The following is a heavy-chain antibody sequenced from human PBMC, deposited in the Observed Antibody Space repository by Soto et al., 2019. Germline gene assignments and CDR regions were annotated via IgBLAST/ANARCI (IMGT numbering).Heavy chain of an antibody. V-gene: IGHV4-4*02. CDR2: IYYSGST. CDR3: VHHGGDPYSHDF. CDR1: GGSLSSSSW. J-gene: IGHJ4*02. Sequence: QVQLQESGPGLVKPSGTLSLTCAVSGGSLSSSSWWSWVRQPPGKALEWLGEIYYSGSTKYNPSLNSRVTISADQSKNAFSLRLSSVTAADTAVYYCVHHGGDPYSHDFWGQGMLVTVSS. D-gene: IGHD2-15*01.